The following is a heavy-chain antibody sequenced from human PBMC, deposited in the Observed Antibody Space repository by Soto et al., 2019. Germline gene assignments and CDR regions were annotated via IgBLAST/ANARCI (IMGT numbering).Heavy chain of an antibody. CDR1: GFTFSDYA. CDR2: VSHDGRNT. Sequence: VQLVESGGGVVQPGRSLRLSCAASGFTFSDYAMHWVRQAPGKGLEWVAVVSHDGRNTHYADSVKGRFTISRDSSKNTVSLVMTSLRAEDTAVYYWAKGGRQWLVTSDFNYWGQGALVTVSS. CDR3: AKGGRQWLVTSDFNY. J-gene: IGHJ4*02. V-gene: IGHV3-30*18. D-gene: IGHD6-19*01.